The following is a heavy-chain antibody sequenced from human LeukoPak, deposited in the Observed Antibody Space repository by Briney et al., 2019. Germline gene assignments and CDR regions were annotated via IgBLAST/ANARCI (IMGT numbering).Heavy chain of an antibody. CDR2: INPNIGGT. Sequence: ASVKVSCKASGYTFTGYYMHWVRQAPGQGLEWMGWINPNIGGTNYAQKFQGRVTMTRDTSISTAYMELSRLRSDDTAIYYCARHISDCSSTSCSRLHFDYWGKGTLVTVSS. V-gene: IGHV1-2*02. D-gene: IGHD2-2*01. CDR1: GYTFTGYY. J-gene: IGHJ4*02. CDR3: ARHISDCSSTSCSRLHFDY.